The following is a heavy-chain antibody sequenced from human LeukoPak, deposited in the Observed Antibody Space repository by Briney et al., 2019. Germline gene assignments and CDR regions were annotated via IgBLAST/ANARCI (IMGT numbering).Heavy chain of an antibody. CDR2: ISYDGSNK. J-gene: IGHJ6*03. CDR3: AKEGTGAYYYMDV. V-gene: IGHV3-30*04. D-gene: IGHD7-27*01. Sequence: GGSLRLSCAASGFTFSRYGMHWVRQAPGKGLEWVTAISYDGSNKYYADSVKGRFTVSRDNSKNTLYVQMNSLRVEDTAVYYCAKEGTGAYYYMDVWGKGTTVTISS. CDR1: GFTFSRYG.